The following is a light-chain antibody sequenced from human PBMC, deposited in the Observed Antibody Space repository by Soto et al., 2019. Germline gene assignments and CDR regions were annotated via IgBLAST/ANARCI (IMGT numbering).Light chain of an antibody. CDR1: QAISSY. CDR3: QQLNSYLPIT. CDR2: AAS. Sequence: DIQLTQSPSFLSASVGDRVTITCRASQAISSYLAWYQQKPGKAPKLLIYAASTLQSGVPSRFSGSGSGTEFTLTISSLQPEDFATYYCQQLNSYLPITFGQGTRLEIK. J-gene: IGKJ5*01. V-gene: IGKV1-9*01.